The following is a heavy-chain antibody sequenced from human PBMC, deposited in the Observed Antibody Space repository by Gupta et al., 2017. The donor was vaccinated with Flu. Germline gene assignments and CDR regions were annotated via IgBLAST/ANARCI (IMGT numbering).Heavy chain of an antibody. CDR3: VKDAGYGEYAH. CDR1: GFSFSAFG. D-gene: IGHD4-17*01. V-gene: IGHV3-23*01. Sequence: EVQLLESGGDLAQPGGSLRLPCAASGFSFSAFGMRWVRQAPGKGLEWVSTISGGTTYYADSVKGRFTISKDTSRSTLFLQMNSLRAEDTAVYYCVKDAGYGEYAHWGQGTLLTVSS. J-gene: IGHJ1*01. CDR2: ISGGTT.